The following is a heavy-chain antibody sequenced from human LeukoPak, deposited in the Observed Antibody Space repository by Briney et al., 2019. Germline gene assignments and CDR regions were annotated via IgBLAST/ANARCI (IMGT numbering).Heavy chain of an antibody. V-gene: IGHV3-9*03. CDR3: AKDINDKYGNGPAAFDI. Sequence: GGSLRLSCAASGLIFDDYAMHWVRQGPGKGLEWVAGVSWNSVSIGYADSVKGRFTISRDNAENSVYLQMNSLRVEDMALYYCAKDINDKYGNGPAAFDIWGQGTMVTVSS. CDR2: VSWNSVSI. CDR1: GLIFDDYA. D-gene: IGHD3-9*01. J-gene: IGHJ3*02.